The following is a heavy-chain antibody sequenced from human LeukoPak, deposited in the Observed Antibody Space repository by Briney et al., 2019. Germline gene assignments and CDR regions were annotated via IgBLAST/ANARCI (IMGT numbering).Heavy chain of an antibody. CDR3: ARAGYCSGGSCYSEGSYYYYYYGMDV. CDR1: GFTFSSYS. Sequence: GGSLRLSCAASGFTFSSYSMNWVRQARGKGLEWVSSISSSSSYIYYADSVKGRFTISRDNAKNSLYLQMNSLRAEDTAVYYCARAGYCSGGSCYSEGSYYYYYYGMDVWGQGTTVTVSS. J-gene: IGHJ6*02. V-gene: IGHV3-21*01. D-gene: IGHD2-15*01. CDR2: ISSSSSYI.